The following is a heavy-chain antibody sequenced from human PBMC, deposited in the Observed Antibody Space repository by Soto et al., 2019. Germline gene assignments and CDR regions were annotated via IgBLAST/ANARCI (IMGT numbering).Heavy chain of an antibody. V-gene: IGHV3-23*01. D-gene: IGHD3-10*01. CDR2: VSGSGGTT. Sequence: EVQLLESGGGLVQPGGSLRLSCAASGFTFTNYAMSWVRQAPGKGLEWVAAVSGSGGTTYYADSVRVRFTISRDNSKNTLYVQMNSLRAGDTAIYYCAKGLIRSYSIPNPDYGLDVWGQGTTVTVSS. J-gene: IGHJ6*02. CDR1: GFTFTNYA. CDR3: AKGLIRSYSIPNPDYGLDV.